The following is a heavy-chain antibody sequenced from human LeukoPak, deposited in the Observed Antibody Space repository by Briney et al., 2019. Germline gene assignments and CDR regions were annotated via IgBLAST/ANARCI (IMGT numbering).Heavy chain of an antibody. CDR3: AKIQDATTGYYFDY. CDR2: ISYDGSNK. V-gene: IGHV3-30*18. Sequence: PGRSLRLSCAASGFTFSSYGMHWVRQAPGKGLEWVALISYDGSNKYYADSVKGRFTISRDNSKNTLYLQMNSLRAEDTAVYYCAKIQDATTGYYFDYWGQGTLVTVSS. D-gene: IGHD5-18*01. CDR1: GFTFSSYG. J-gene: IGHJ4*02.